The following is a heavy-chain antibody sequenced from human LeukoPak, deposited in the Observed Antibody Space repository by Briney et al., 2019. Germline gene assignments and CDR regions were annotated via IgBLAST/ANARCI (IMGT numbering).Heavy chain of an antibody. Sequence: PGGSLRLSCAASGFTFSSHRMNWVRRAPGKGLEWISHISNIGDIIHYADSVEGRFTISRDNAKNSLYLQMNSLRAEDTAVYYCAKDATAVVGTVYMDVWGKGTTVTISS. D-gene: IGHD6-13*01. J-gene: IGHJ6*03. CDR3: AKDATAVVGTVYMDV. CDR2: ISNIGDII. CDR1: GFTFSSHR. V-gene: IGHV3-48*04.